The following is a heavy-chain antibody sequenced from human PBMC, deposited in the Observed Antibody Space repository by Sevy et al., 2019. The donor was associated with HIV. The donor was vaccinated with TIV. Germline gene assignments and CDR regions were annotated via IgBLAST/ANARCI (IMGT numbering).Heavy chain of an antibody. V-gene: IGHV4-61*02. J-gene: IGHJ6*02. CDR2: IYRSGRT. CDR1: GDSISSGNHW. Sequence: SETLSLTCTVSGDSISSGNHWWSWIRQPAGKGLEWIGRIYRSGRTMYNPSLKSRVTMSVDTSMNQFSLRVSSVIAADTAMYYCARDGIRRDYYHGMDVWGQGTTVTVSS. D-gene: IGHD3-10*01. CDR3: ARDGIRRDYYHGMDV.